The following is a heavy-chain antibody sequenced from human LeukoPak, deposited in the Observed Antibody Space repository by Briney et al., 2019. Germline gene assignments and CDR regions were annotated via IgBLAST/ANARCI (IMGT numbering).Heavy chain of an antibody. Sequence: GGSLRLSCAASGFTFSSYWMHWVRQAPGKGLVWVSRINSDGSSTSYADSVKGRFTISRDNSENTLYLRMNSLRVEDTAVYYCAKEKTTRSALGFDYWGQGTLVTVSS. CDR1: GFTFSSYW. V-gene: IGHV3-74*01. CDR3: AKEKTTRSALGFDY. J-gene: IGHJ4*02. D-gene: IGHD4-17*01. CDR2: INSDGSST.